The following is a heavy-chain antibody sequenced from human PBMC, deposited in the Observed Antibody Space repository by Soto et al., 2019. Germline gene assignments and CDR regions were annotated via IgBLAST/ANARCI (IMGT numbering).Heavy chain of an antibody. CDR2: IYYSGST. D-gene: IGHD3-10*01. Sequence: QVQLQESGPGLVKPSQTLSLTCTVSGGSISSGGYYWSWIRQHPGKGLEWMGCIYYSGSTYYNPSLKSRVTISVDPSKNQFSLKLSSVTAADTAAYYCARDVRRGYYGSGSYVWFDPWGQGTLVTVSS. CDR3: ARDVRRGYYGSGSYVWFDP. CDR1: GGSISSGGYY. V-gene: IGHV4-31*03. J-gene: IGHJ5*02.